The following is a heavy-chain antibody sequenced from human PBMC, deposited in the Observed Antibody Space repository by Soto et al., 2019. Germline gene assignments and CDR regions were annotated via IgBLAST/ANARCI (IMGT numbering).Heavy chain of an antibody. V-gene: IGHV3-30-3*01. CDR3: AREDCSGGSCYSGLGY. Sequence: QVQLVESGGGVVQPGRSLRLSCAASGFTFSSYAMHWVRQAPGKGLEWVAVISYDGSNKYYADSVKGRFTISRDNSKNTLYLQMNSLRAEETAVYYCAREDCSGGSCYSGLGYWGQGTLVTVSS. CDR2: ISYDGSNK. D-gene: IGHD2-15*01. CDR1: GFTFSSYA. J-gene: IGHJ4*02.